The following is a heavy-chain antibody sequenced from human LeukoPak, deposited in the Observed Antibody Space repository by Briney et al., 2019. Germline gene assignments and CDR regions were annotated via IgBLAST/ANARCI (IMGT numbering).Heavy chain of an antibody. CDR2: VSSSSSHT. D-gene: IGHD3-22*01. Sequence: GGSLRLSCVGSGFTFSNYSMNWVRRAPGKGLEWVSSVSSSSSHTYYADSVKGRFTISRDNAKNAVYLQMNSLTADDTAVYYCAKLILISADDWGQGTLVSVSS. CDR1: GFTFSNYS. J-gene: IGHJ4*02. V-gene: IGHV3-21*01. CDR3: AKLILISADD.